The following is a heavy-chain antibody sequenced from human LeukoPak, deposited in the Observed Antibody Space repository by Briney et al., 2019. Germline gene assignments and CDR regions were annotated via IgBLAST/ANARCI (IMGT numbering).Heavy chain of an antibody. CDR2: IYSSGST. CDR1: GDSISGYY. CDR3: ARLLKASAVLVVATLRAFDI. V-gene: IGHV4-59*08. Sequence: PSETLSLTCTVSGDSISGYYWSWIRQPPGKGLEWIGYIYSSGSTNSNPSLKSRVTISVDTSKNQFSLKLSSVTSADTAVYYCARLLKASAVLVVATLRAFDIWGQGTFVTVSS. D-gene: IGHD2-15*01. J-gene: IGHJ3*02.